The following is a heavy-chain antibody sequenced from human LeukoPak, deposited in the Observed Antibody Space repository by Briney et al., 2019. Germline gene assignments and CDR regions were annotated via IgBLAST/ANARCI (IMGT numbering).Heavy chain of an antibody. D-gene: IGHD6-13*01. CDR1: GFTFSNYW. CDR3: ARGEQQLIDYYYYYMDV. J-gene: IGHJ6*03. CDR2: IKEDESEK. Sequence: GGSLRLSCAASGFTFSNYWMSWVRQAPGNGPEWVANIKEDESEKNYVDSVKGRFTISRDSAKNSLYLQMNSLRAEDTAVYYCARGEQQLIDYYYYYMDVWGKGTTVTVSS. V-gene: IGHV3-7*01.